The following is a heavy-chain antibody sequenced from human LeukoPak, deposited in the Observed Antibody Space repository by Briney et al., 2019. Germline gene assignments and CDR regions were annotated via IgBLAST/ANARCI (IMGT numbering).Heavy chain of an antibody. D-gene: IGHD2-21*02. CDR3: AKDLYLGDPWPLGD. Sequence: PGGSLRLSCAASGFTFSSYGMHWVRQAPGKGLEWVAFIRYDGSNKYYADSVKGRFTISRDNSKNTLYLQMNSLRAEDTAVYYCAKDLYLGDPWPLGDWGQGTLVTVSS. J-gene: IGHJ4*02. CDR2: IRYDGSNK. V-gene: IGHV3-30*02. CDR1: GFTFSSYG.